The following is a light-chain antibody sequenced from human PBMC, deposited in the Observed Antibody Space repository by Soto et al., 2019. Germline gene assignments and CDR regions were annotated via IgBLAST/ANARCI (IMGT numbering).Light chain of an antibody. CDR1: QSVSRY. Sequence: EIVLTQSPATLSLSPGERATLSCRASQSVSRYLAWYQQKPGQAPRLLIYDASNRATGSPARFSGSGSGTDFPLTISSIEPEDFEVYYCQQRSNLITFGQGTRLEIK. CDR2: DAS. J-gene: IGKJ5*01. CDR3: QQRSNLIT. V-gene: IGKV3-11*01.